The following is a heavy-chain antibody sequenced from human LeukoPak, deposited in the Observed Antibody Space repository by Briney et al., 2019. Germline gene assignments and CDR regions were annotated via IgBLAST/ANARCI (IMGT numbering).Heavy chain of an antibody. J-gene: IGHJ4*02. Sequence: SETLSLTCTVSVGSISSYYWSWIRQPPGKGLEWIGYIFYSGSTNYNPSLKSRVTISLDTSKNQFSLKLSSVTAADTAVYYCARGDRGYNYGPFDCWGQGTLVTVSS. CDR3: ARGDRGYNYGPFDC. CDR1: VGSISSYY. V-gene: IGHV4-59*01. CDR2: IFYSGST. D-gene: IGHD5-18*01.